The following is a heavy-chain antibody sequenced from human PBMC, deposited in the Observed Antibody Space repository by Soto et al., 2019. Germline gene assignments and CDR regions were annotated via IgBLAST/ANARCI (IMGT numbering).Heavy chain of an antibody. CDR2: FIPIAGTA. Sequence: QVQLVQPGAGVKRLGSSVKVSCKASEGTSSSFPTTWVRQAPGQGLEGRGGFIPIAGTANYPQKFQGRVTITADESTSTAYMELSSLRSEDTAVYYCARSQGSSTSLEIYYYYYYGMDVWGQGTTVTVSS. CDR1: EGTSSSFP. J-gene: IGHJ6*02. V-gene: IGHV1-69*01. D-gene: IGHD2-2*01. CDR3: ARSQGSSTSLEIYYYYYYGMDV.